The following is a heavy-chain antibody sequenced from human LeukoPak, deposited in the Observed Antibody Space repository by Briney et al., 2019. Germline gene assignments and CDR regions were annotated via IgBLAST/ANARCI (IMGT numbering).Heavy chain of an antibody. CDR1: GYTLTELS. Sequence: ASVKVSCKVSGYTLTELSMHWVRQAPGKGLEWMGGFDPEDGETIYAQKFQGRVTMTEDTSTDTAYMELSSLRSEDTAVYYCVLGGPVYYGKDVWGQGTTVTVS. J-gene: IGHJ6*02. CDR3: VLGGPVYYGKDV. V-gene: IGHV1-24*01. CDR2: FDPEDGET. D-gene: IGHD3-16*01.